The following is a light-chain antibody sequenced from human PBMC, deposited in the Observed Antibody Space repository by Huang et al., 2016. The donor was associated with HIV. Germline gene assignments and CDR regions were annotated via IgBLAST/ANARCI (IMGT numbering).Light chain of an antibody. V-gene: IGKV3-11*01. CDR1: QTITTL. J-gene: IGKJ4*01. CDR2: AAS. CDR3: LQRSNWPLT. Sequence: EIVLTQSPATLSLSPGERATLSCRASQTITTLLAWYQQKPGQAPRLLIYAASNRATGTPARFSASGSGTDFTLTISSLEPEDFAVYYCLQRSNWPLTFGGGTKVEIK.